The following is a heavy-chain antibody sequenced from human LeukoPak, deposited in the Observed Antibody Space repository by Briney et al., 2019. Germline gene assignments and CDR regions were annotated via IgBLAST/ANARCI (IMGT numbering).Heavy chain of an antibody. CDR1: GFVFSTNY. CDR2: IYKDGRT. Sequence: GGSLRLSCAASGFVFSTNYMTWVRQPPGKGLEWVSVIYKDGRTFYADSVKGRFTISRDNSKNTLYLQMNSLRAEDTAVYYCARGFVYFDYWGQGTLVTVSS. CDR3: ARGFVYFDY. D-gene: IGHD3-16*02. V-gene: IGHV3-53*05. J-gene: IGHJ4*02.